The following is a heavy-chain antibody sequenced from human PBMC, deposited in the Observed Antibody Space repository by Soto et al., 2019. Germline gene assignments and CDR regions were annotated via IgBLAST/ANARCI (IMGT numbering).Heavy chain of an antibody. CDR3: ARSGIFGVVISAGGWFDP. J-gene: IGHJ5*02. CDR1: GFTFSSYS. V-gene: IGHV3-21*01. CDR2: ISSSSSYI. D-gene: IGHD3-3*01. Sequence: GGSLRLSCAASGFTFSSYSMNWVRQAPGKGLEWVSSISSSSSYIYYADSVKGRFTISRDNAKNSLYLQMNSLRAEDTAVYYCARSGIFGVVISAGGWFDPWGQGTLVTVSS.